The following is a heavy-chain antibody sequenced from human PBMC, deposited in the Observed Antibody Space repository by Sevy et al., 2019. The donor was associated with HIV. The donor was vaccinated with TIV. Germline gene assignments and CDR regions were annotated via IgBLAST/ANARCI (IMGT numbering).Heavy chain of an antibody. CDR2: IIPTFDTA. J-gene: IGHJ4*02. CDR1: GDTLRKHA. CDR3: ARAGENLYYSYYDY. D-gene: IGHD3-10*01. V-gene: IGHV1-69*13. Sequence: ASVKVSCKASGDTLRKHAISWVRQAPGKGLEWMGGIIPTFDTANFPRKFQDRVTITADESTSTVYMELSSLRSEDTAGYYCARAGENLYYSYYDYWGQGTLVTVSS.